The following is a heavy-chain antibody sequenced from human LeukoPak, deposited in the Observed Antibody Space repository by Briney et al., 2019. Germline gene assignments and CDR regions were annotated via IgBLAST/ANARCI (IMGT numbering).Heavy chain of an antibody. CDR3: ASEGDYYDSSGYYYPLGY. J-gene: IGHJ4*02. CDR1: GYTFTSYG. CDR2: ISAYNGNT. Sequence: GASVKVSCKASGYTFTSYGISWVRQAPGQGLEWMGWISAYNGNTNYAQKLQGRVTMTTDTSTSTAYMELRSLRSDDTAVYYCASEGDYYDSSGYYYPLGYWGQGTLVTVSS. V-gene: IGHV1-18*01. D-gene: IGHD3-22*01.